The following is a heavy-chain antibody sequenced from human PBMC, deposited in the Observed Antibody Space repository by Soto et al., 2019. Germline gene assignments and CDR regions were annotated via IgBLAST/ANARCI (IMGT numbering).Heavy chain of an antibody. J-gene: IGHJ6*01. V-gene: IGHV3-74*01. D-gene: IGHD3-3*01. CDR1: RIMFSGYR. CDR2: TNTDGSGT. CDR3: ARAFGASTFYFYYGMGG. Sequence: QPGRSRRLPCAPSRIMFSGYRFYWVRQAPGKGLVWASRTNTDGSGTSHADPVKGRCTISRDDAKNTLYLQMNRLSAADTAAYYGARAFGASTFYFYYGMGG.